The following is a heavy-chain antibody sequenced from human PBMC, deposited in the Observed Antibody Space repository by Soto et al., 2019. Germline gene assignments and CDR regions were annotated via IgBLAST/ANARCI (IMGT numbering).Heavy chain of an antibody. J-gene: IGHJ4*02. V-gene: IGHV3-30-3*01. Sequence: GGSLRLSCAASGFTFSSYAMHWVRQAPGRGLEWVAVISYDGSNKYYADSVKGRFTISRDNSKNTLYLQMNSLRAEDTAVYYCARDPEPLELRHYFDYWGQGTLVTVSS. CDR2: ISYDGSNK. CDR3: ARDPEPLELRHYFDY. D-gene: IGHD1-1*01. CDR1: GFTFSSYA.